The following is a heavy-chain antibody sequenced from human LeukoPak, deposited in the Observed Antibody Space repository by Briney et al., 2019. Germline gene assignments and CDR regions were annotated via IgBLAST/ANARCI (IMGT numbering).Heavy chain of an antibody. CDR3: ARGSGSYCFDY. CDR1: GFTVNRNY. Sequence: GGSLRLSCAASGFTVNRNYMSWVRQAPGKGLEWVSVIYSGGTIDYADSVKGRFTISRDNSKNTLYLQMNSLRAEDTAVYYCARGSGSYCFDYWGQGALVTLSS. V-gene: IGHV3-53*01. J-gene: IGHJ4*02. D-gene: IGHD1-26*01. CDR2: IYSGGTI.